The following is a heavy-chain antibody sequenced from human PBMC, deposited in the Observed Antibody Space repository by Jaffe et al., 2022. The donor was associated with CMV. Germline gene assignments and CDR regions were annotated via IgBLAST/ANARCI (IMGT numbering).Heavy chain of an antibody. D-gene: IGHD3-16*01. CDR3: ARGLRHLDRYYKGMEV. CDR1: GFTFSDYY. Sequence: QVQLVESGGGLVKPGGSLRLSCAASGFTFSDYYMTWIRQTPGRGLEWVSYISSSGSIIYHAESVKGRFTISRDNAKNSLYLQMDSLRGEDTAVYYCARGLRHLDRYYKGMEVWGQGTTVTVSS. J-gene: IGHJ6*02. V-gene: IGHV3-11*01. CDR2: ISSSGSII.